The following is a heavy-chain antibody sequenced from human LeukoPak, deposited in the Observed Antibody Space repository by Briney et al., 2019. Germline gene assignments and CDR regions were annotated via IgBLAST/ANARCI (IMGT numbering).Heavy chain of an antibody. CDR3: ARVWLRSIGVHP. Sequence: GGSLRHSCAASGFTFSSYEMNWVRQAPGKGLEWVSYISSSGSTIYYADSVKGRFTISRDNSKNSLYLQMNSLRAEDTAVYYCARVWLRSIGVHPWGQGTLVTVSS. CDR2: ISSSGSTI. J-gene: IGHJ5*02. D-gene: IGHD3-10*01. CDR1: GFTFSSYE. V-gene: IGHV3-48*03.